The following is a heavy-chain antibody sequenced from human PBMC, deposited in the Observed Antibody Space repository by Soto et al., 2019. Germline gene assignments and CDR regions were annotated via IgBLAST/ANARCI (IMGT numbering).Heavy chain of an antibody. CDR2: ISAYNGNT. CDR1: GYTFTSYG. CDR3: ARVKGSISMIRGVRKLFDP. J-gene: IGHJ5*02. D-gene: IGHD3-10*01. Sequence: ASVKVSCKASGYTFTSYGISWVRQAPGQGLEWMGWISAYNGNTNYAQKLQGRVTMTTDTSTSTAYMELRSLRSDDTAVYYCARVKGSISMIRGVRKLFDPWGQGTLVTVSS. V-gene: IGHV1-18*01.